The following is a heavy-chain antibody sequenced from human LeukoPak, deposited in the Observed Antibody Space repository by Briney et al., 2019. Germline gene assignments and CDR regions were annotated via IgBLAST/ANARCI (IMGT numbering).Heavy chain of an antibody. CDR2: ISGSGGST. CDR1: GFTFSSYA. CDR3: AKVYVSSHDSSGYYNPQGYFQH. Sequence: GGSLRLSCAASGFTFSSYAMSWVRQAPGKGLEWVSAISGSGGSTYYADSVKGRFTISRDNSKNTLYLQMNSLRAEDTAVYYCAKVYVSSHDSSGYYNPQGYFQHWGQGTLVTVSS. V-gene: IGHV3-23*01. D-gene: IGHD3-22*01. J-gene: IGHJ1*01.